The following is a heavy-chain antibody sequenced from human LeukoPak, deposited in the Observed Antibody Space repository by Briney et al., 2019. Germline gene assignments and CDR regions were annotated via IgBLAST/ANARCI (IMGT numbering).Heavy chain of an antibody. D-gene: IGHD3-10*01. CDR3: ARSLYYFGSDSFDI. V-gene: IGHV4-39*07. Sequence: SETLSLTCTVSGGSISSSSYYWGWIRQPPGKGLEWIGSIYYSGSTNYNPSLKSRVTISVDTSKNQFSLKLSSVTAADTAVYYCARSLYYFGSDSFDIWGQGTMVTVSS. CDR2: IYYSGST. CDR1: GGSISSSSYY. J-gene: IGHJ3*02.